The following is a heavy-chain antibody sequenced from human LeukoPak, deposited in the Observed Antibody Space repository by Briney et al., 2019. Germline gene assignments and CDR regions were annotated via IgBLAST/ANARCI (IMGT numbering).Heavy chain of an antibody. D-gene: IGHD3-10*01. J-gene: IGHJ5*02. CDR2: IYPYDSHT. CDR1: GSRFTYYW. Sequence: GASLQISCKASGSRFTYYWIAWVRQMPGKGLEWMGIIYPYDSHTRYSPSFQGQVTISADKSISTPYLQWSSLKASDTAMYYLSRLPNSGADLTWFDPWGQGTLVTVSS. CDR3: SRLPNSGADLTWFDP. V-gene: IGHV5-51*01.